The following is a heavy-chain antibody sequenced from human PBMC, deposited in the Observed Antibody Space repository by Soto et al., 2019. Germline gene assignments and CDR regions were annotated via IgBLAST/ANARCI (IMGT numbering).Heavy chain of an antibody. Sequence: GESLKISCKGSGYTFTNYWIGWVRRMPGKGLEWMGIIYPGDSDTKYNPSFQGQVTISADKSITTTYLQWSSLKASDTAIYYCAASIFYYGMDVWGQGTTVTSP. CDR3: AASIFYYGMDV. J-gene: IGHJ6*02. V-gene: IGHV5-51*01. CDR1: GYTFTNYW. CDR2: IYPGDSDT.